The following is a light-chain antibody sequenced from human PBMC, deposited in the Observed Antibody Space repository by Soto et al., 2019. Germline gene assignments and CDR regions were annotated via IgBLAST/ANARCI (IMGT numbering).Light chain of an antibody. CDR2: AAS. V-gene: IGKV1-9*01. CDR1: QGLSSY. Sequence: IQLTQSPSSLSASVGDRVTITCRPSQGLSSYLAWYHQKPRKAPKRLIYAASPLQSWVPSRFGGSGSGTDFALTISSLQPEDFATYYCQQLDSYPRTFGPGTKGDIK. J-gene: IGKJ3*01. CDR3: QQLDSYPRT.